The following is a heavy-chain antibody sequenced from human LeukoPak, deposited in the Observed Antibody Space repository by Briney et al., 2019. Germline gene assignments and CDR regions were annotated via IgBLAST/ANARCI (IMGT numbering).Heavy chain of an antibody. Sequence: PGGSLRLSCAASGFTFSSYAMSWVRQAPGKGLEWVANIKQDGSEKYYVDSVKGRFTISRDNAKNSLYLQMNSLRAEDTAVYYCARDWEEDYDFWSDLSGIDYYYYYYMDVWGKGTTVTVSS. J-gene: IGHJ6*03. CDR3: ARDWEEDYDFWSDLSGIDYYYYYYMDV. CDR2: IKQDGSEK. CDR1: GFTFSSYA. V-gene: IGHV3-7*01. D-gene: IGHD3-3*01.